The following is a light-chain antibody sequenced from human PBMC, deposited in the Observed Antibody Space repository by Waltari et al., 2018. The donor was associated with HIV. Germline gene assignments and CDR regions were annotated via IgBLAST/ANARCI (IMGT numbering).Light chain of an antibody. CDR2: GVS. CDR1: QSIITY. CDR3: QQTFSPPRR. V-gene: IGKV1-39*01. Sequence: DINMTQSPSSLSASVGDRVTITCRASQSIITYLNWYHQSPGKAPTLLIFGVSTLHDGVSSRFSGSGSETDFTLSIAGLQREDSGTYFCQQTFSPPRRFGPGT. J-gene: IGKJ2*01.